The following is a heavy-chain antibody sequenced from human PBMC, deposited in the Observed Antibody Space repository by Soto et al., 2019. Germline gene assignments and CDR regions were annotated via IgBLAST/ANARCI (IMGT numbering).Heavy chain of an antibody. J-gene: IGHJ4*02. CDR1: GGSIRSGDSY. Sequence: PSRTRSLTCTVSGGSIRSGDSYWSWSRQPPGKGLEWIGYIYYSVTTYNNPSLKSRVTISLDTSRNLFSLNLNSVPAVDTAVYYCARNRYSDNSGTDYWGQGTLVTGSS. V-gene: IGHV4-30-4*01. CDR2: IYYSVTT. CDR3: ARNRYSDNSGTDY. D-gene: IGHD3-22*01.